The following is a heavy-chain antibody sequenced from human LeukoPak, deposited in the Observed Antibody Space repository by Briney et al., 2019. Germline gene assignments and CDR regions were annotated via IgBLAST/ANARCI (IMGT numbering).Heavy chain of an antibody. D-gene: IGHD6-13*01. CDR2: LYYTGST. CDR3: ASVYSLYDN. J-gene: IGHJ4*02. V-gene: IGHV4-39*01. CDR1: GGSISSRYY. Sequence: SETLSLTCSVSGGSISSRYYWGWIRQSPGKGLEWIGGLYYTGSTYYNPSLKSRITISVDTSKNQFSLKLTSVTAADTAAYYCASVYSLYDNWGQGILVIVSS.